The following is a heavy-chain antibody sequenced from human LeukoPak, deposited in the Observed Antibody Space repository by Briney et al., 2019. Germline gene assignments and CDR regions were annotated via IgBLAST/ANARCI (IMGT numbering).Heavy chain of an antibody. CDR2: ISAYNGNT. CDR3: ARAMVRGVITLWFDP. V-gene: IGHV1-18*04. J-gene: IGHJ5*02. D-gene: IGHD3-10*01. Sequence: ATVKVSCKASGYTFTSYGISWVRQAPGQGLEWMGWISAYNGNTNYAQKLQGRATMTTDTSTSTAYMELRSLRSDDTAVYYCARAMVRGVITLWFDPWGQGTLVTVSS. CDR1: GYTFTSYG.